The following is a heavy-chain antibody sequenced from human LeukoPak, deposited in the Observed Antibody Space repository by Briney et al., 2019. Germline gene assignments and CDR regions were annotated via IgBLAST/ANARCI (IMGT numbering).Heavy chain of an antibody. CDR1: GFTFNSYS. D-gene: IGHD3-22*01. CDR3: ARDMYYYDSSGYYAFDAFDI. CDR2: ISSSSRFI. J-gene: IGHJ3*02. Sequence: GGSLRLSCAASGFTFNSYSMNWFRQAPGKGLEWVSSISSSSRFIYYADSVKGRFTISRDNAKNSLYLQMNSLRAEDTAVYYCARDMYYYDSSGYYAFDAFDIWGQGTMVTVSS. V-gene: IGHV3-21*01.